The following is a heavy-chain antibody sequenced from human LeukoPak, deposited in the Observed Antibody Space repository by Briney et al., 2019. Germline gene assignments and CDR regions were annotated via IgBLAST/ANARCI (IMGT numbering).Heavy chain of an antibody. J-gene: IGHJ4*02. Sequence: PGGSLRLSCAASGFIFSSYAMSWVRQAPGKGLEWVSAISGSGGSTYYADSVKGRFTISRDNSKNTLYLQMNSLRAEDTAVYYCAKDPSYILLWFGELDYWGQGTLVTVSS. CDR3: AKDPSYILLWFGELDY. V-gene: IGHV3-23*01. D-gene: IGHD3-10*01. CDR2: ISGSGGST. CDR1: GFIFSSYA.